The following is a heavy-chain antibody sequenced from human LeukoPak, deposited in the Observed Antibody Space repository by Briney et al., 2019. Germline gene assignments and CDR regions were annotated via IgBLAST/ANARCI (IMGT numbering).Heavy chain of an antibody. J-gene: IGHJ3*02. CDR2: MNPNSGNT. D-gene: IGHD3-3*01. V-gene: IGHV1-8*01. Sequence: PGASVKVSCKASGYTFTSYDINWVRQATGQGLEWMGWMNPNSGNTGYAQKFQGRVTMTRNTSISTAYMVLSSLRSEDTAVYYCATSPLNDFWSGYKWGAFDIWGQGTMVTVSS. CDR3: ATSPLNDFWSGYKWGAFDI. CDR1: GYTFTSYD.